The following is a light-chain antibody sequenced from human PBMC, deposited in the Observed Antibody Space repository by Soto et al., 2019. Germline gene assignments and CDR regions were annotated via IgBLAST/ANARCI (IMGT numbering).Light chain of an antibody. CDR2: DAS. J-gene: IGKJ1*01. CDR1: QGVWGY. CDR3: QQRTSWPWT. V-gene: IGKV3-11*01. Sequence: DIVLTHPPATLSLSPGKRATFSCSASQGVWGYIAWYQQKPGQAPRLLIYDASKRATAIPVRFSGSGSGPDFTLTIGSLEPEDFAVYYCQQRTSWPWTFCHGTKMDIK.